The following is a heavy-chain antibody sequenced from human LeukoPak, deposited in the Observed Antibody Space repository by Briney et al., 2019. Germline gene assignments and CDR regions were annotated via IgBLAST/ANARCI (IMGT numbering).Heavy chain of an antibody. J-gene: IGHJ4*02. V-gene: IGHV3-48*04. CDR3: AKDVVADTAMVEDY. Sequence: GGSLRLSCAASGFTFSSYSMNWVRQAPGKGLEWVSYISSSSSTIYYADSVKGRFTISRDNAKNSLYLQMSSLRAEDTAVYYCAKDVVADTAMVEDYWGQGTLVTVSS. CDR2: ISSSSSTI. CDR1: GFTFSSYS. D-gene: IGHD5-18*01.